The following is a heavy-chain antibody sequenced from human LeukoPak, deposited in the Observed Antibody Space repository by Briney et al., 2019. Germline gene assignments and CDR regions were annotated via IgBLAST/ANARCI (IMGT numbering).Heavy chain of an antibody. J-gene: IGHJ4*02. Sequence: GGSLRLSCAASGFTFNTYSMNWVRQAPGEGLEWVSSISSTSNYIYYPDSVKGRFTISRDNAKNSLYLQINSLRAEDTAVYYCARDFFAATGAGTNFDYWGQGTLVTVSS. CDR3: ARDFFAATGAGTNFDY. D-gene: IGHD6-13*01. V-gene: IGHV3-21*01. CDR2: ISSTSNYI. CDR1: GFTFNTYS.